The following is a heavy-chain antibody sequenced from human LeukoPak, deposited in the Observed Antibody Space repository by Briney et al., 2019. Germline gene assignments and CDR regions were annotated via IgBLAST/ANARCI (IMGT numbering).Heavy chain of an antibody. CDR1: GFTFSSYW. CDR3: ARRAEYRGVRGVIIKGAFDI. V-gene: IGHV3-74*01. D-gene: IGHD3-10*01. Sequence: GGSLRLSCAASGFTFSSYWMHWVRQAPGKGLVWVSRINSDGFSTSYADSVKGRFTISRDNAKTTLYLQMNSLRAEDTAVYYCARRAEYRGVRGVIIKGAFDIWGQGTMVTVSS. CDR2: INSDGFST. J-gene: IGHJ3*02.